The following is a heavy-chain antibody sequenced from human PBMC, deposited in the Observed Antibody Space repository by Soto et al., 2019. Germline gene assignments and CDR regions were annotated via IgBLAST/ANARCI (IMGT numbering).Heavy chain of an antibody. V-gene: IGHV1-46*01. Sequence: QVQLVQSGAEVKKPGASVKVSCRASGYTFTNYYMHWVRQAPGQGLEWMGIINPSGGSTSCAQKFQGRVTMTRDTSTSTVHMELSSLRSEDTAVYYCAKKASDYYYGLDVWGQGTTVTVSS. CDR3: AKKASDYYYGLDV. CDR2: INPSGGST. J-gene: IGHJ6*02. CDR1: GYTFTNYY.